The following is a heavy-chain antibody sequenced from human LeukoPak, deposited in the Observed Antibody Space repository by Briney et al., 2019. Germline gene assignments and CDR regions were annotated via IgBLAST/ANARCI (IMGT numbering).Heavy chain of an antibody. V-gene: IGHV3-30*02. J-gene: IGHJ3*02. CDR3: ARASSASDAFDI. CDR1: GFTFSSNG. D-gene: IGHD6-6*01. Sequence: GGSLRLSCVASGFTFSSNGMHWVRQAPGKGLEWVTFIQYDGSKKYYADSVKGRFTISRDNSKNTLYLQMHSLRAEDTAVYYCARASSASDAFDIWGQGTMVTVSS. CDR2: IQYDGSKK.